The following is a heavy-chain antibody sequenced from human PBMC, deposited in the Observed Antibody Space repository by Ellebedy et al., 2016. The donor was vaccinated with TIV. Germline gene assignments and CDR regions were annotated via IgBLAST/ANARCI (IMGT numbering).Heavy chain of an antibody. CDR2: MRQDGVDK. CDR1: GFSFRSYW. Sequence: GESLKISCAASGFSFRSYWMSWVRQAPGKGLEWVANMRQDGVDKYYVDSVKGRFTISRDNAKNSLFLQMNSLGVEDTAVYYCATDGSYGDYRSPTHAFEIWGQGTLVTVSS. D-gene: IGHD4-17*01. J-gene: IGHJ3*02. CDR3: ATDGSYGDYRSPTHAFEI. V-gene: IGHV3-7*01.